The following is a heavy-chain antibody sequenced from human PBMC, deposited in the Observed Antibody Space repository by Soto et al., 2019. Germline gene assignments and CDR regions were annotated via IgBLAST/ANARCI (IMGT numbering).Heavy chain of an antibody. CDR1: GFSFSIFG. Sequence: QVHLVESGGGVVQPGTSLRLSCAASGFSFSIFGMHWVRQAPGKGLEWVAGIWYDGSNKYYADSVKRRFSISRDNSKNTLYLQTNCLRAEETSVYYCARDDKDDYGAVRGGFGCWGQRTLVTVSS. D-gene: IGHD3-10*01. V-gene: IGHV3-33*01. CDR2: IWYDGSNK. CDR3: ARDDKDDYGAVRGGFGC. J-gene: IGHJ4*02.